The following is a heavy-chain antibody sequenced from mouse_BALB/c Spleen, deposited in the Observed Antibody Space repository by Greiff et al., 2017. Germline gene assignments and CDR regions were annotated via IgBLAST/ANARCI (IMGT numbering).Heavy chain of an antibody. CDR1: GFTFSSYG. D-gene: IGHD2-14*01. CDR3: ARDYYRYEGDAMDY. J-gene: IGHJ4*01. V-gene: IGHV5-6*02. Sequence: DVMLVESGGDLVKPGGSLKLSCAASGFTFSSYGMSWVRQTPDKRLEWVATISSGGSYTYYPDSVKGRFTISRDNAKNTLYLQMSSLKSEDTAMYYCARDYYRYEGDAMDYWGQGTSVTVSS. CDR2: ISSGGSYT.